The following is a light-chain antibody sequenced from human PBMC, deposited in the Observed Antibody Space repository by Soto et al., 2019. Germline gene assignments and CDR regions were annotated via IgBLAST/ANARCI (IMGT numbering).Light chain of an antibody. J-gene: IGLJ3*02. CDR3: QSYDSTLNGWV. Sequence: SVLTQPPSVSGAPGQRVTISCTGSSSNIGAGYDVHWYQQLPGTAPKLLIYDNTNRPSGVPDRFSGSKSGTSVSLAITGLQAEDEADYYCQSYDSTLNGWVFGGGTKLTVL. V-gene: IGLV1-40*01. CDR1: SSNIGAGYD. CDR2: DNT.